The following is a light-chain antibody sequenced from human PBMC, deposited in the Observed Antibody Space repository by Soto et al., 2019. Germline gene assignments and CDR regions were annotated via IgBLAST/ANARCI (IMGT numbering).Light chain of an antibody. CDR2: DAS. CDR1: KSVSGW. J-gene: IGKJ1*01. Sequence: DIQMTQSPSTLSASVGDRVIITCRASKSVSGWLAWYQQKPGKAPKLLIYDASTLETGVPSRLIGSGSGTEFSLTISGLQPGDFATYYCQQYNTYSQTFGQGTKVELK. V-gene: IGKV1-5*01. CDR3: QQYNTYSQT.